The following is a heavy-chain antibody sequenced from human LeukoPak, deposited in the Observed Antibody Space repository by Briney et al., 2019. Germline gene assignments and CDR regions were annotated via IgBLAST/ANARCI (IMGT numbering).Heavy chain of an antibody. CDR3: ARDEGSGWYPWWFDP. Sequence: SQTLSLTCAISGDSVSSNSAARNWIRQSPSRGLGWLGRTYYRSKWYNDYAVSVKSRITINPDTSKYQFSLQLNSVTPEDTAVYYCARDEGSGWYPWWFDPWGQGTLVTVSS. CDR1: GDSVSSNSAA. CDR2: TYYRSKWYN. J-gene: IGHJ5*02. D-gene: IGHD6-19*01. V-gene: IGHV6-1*01.